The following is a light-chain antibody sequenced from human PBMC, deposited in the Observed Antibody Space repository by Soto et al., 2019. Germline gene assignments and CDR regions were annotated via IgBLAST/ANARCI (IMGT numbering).Light chain of an antibody. CDR1: QVISSW. Sequence: IQMTQSPSSVSASVGESVTITCRASQVISSWLAWYQVKPGKAPKLLIYGASNRESGVPSRFSASESGTLFTLTINSLQPEDFATYYFQQASSFPLTVGGGTTVEI. CDR2: GAS. V-gene: IGKV1-12*01. CDR3: QQASSFPLT. J-gene: IGKJ4*01.